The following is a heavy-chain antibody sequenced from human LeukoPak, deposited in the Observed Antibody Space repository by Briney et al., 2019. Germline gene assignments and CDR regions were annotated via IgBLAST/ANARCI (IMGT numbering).Heavy chain of an antibody. CDR2: IYYSGST. CDR1: GGSISSGGYY. D-gene: IGHD4-17*01. CDR3: VREATVTTRAHYYGMDV. J-gene: IGHJ6*02. Sequence: SQTLSLTCTVSGGSISSGGYYWSWIRQHPGKGLEWIGYIYYSGSTYYNPSLKSRVTISVDTSKNQFSLKLSSVTAADTAVYYCVREATVTTRAHYYGMDVWGQGTTVTVSS. V-gene: IGHV4-31*03.